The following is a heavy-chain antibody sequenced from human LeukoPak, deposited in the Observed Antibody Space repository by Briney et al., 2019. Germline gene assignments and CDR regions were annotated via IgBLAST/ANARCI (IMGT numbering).Heavy chain of an antibody. CDR3: AKDYYDSSGYLYYFDY. Sequence: GGSLRLSCAASGFTFSSDGMHWVPQAPGKGLEWVAVISYDGSNKYYADSVKGRFTISRDNSKNTLYLQMSSLRAEDTAVYYCAKDYYDSSGYLYYFDYWGQGTLVTVSS. J-gene: IGHJ4*02. CDR2: ISYDGSNK. CDR1: GFTFSSDG. V-gene: IGHV3-30*18. D-gene: IGHD3-22*01.